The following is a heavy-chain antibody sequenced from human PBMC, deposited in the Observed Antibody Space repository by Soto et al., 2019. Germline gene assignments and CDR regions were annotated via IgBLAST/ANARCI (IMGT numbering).Heavy chain of an antibody. CDR1: GYSFTSYW. CDR2: IYPGDSDT. CDR3: ARLHQPLLDLPFDY. D-gene: IGHD2-21*02. J-gene: IGHJ4*02. V-gene: IGHV5-51*01. Sequence: PGEYLKISCMGSGYSFTSYWIGWVRQMPGKGLEWMGIIYPGDSDTRYSPSFQGQVTISADKSISTVYLQWSSLKASDTAMYYCARLHQPLLDLPFDYWGQGTLVTVSS.